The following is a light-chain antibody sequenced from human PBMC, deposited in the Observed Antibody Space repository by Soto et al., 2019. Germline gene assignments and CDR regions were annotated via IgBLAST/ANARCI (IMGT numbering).Light chain of an antibody. CDR1: SSGVGGYNY. Sequence: QSVLAQPASVSGSPGQSITISCTGTSSGVGGYNYVSWYQQRPGKAPKFMIYDVSNRPSGVSNRFSGSKSGNTASLTISGLQAEDEADYYCCSYTTSNTRQIVFGTGTKVTVL. CDR3: CSYTTSNTRQIV. V-gene: IGLV2-14*01. J-gene: IGLJ1*01. CDR2: DVS.